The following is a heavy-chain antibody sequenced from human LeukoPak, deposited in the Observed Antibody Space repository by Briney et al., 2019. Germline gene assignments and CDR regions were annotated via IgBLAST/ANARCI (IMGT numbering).Heavy chain of an antibody. CDR2: IIPIFGTA. CDR1: GGTFSSYA. Sequence: SVKVSCKASGGTFSSYAISWVRQAPGQGLEWMGGIIPIFGTANYAQKFQGRVTITADESTSTAYMELGSLRSEDTAVYYCARELTGYFDWLLPYNYGMDVWGQGTTVTVSS. D-gene: IGHD3-9*01. V-gene: IGHV1-69*13. J-gene: IGHJ6*02. CDR3: ARELTGYFDWLLPYNYGMDV.